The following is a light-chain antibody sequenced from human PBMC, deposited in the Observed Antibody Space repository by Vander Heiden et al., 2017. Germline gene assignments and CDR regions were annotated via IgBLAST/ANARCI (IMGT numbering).Light chain of an antibody. V-gene: IGKV3-20*01. CDR1: QSVSSSY. CDR3: QQYGSSPGIFT. J-gene: IGKJ3*01. CDR2: GAS. Sequence: EIVLTQSPGTLSLSPGERATLSCRASQSVSSSYLAWYQQKPGQAPRLLIYGASSRATGIPDRFSGSGSGTDFTLTISRLEPEDFAVYYCQQYGSSPGIFTFGPGTKVISN.